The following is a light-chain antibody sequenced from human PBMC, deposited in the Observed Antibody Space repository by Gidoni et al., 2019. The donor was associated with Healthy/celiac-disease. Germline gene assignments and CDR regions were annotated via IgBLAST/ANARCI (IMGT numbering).Light chain of an antibody. CDR3: AAWDDSLSGWV. V-gene: IGLV1-47*01. CDR2: RNN. J-gene: IGLJ3*02. Sequence: QSVLPQPPSASRPPGQRVTISCSGSSSNIGSNYVYWYQQLPVTAPKLLIYRNNQRPSGVPDRFSGSKSGTSASLAISGLRSEDEADYYCAAWDDSLSGWVFGGGTKLTVL. CDR1: SSNIGSNY.